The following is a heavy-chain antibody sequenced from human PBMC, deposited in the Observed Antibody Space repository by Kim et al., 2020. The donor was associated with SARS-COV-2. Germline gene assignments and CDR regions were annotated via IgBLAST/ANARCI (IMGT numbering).Heavy chain of an antibody. Sequence: SSSYIYYADSVKGRFTISRDNAKNSLYLQMNSLRAEDTAVYYCAREGGDVWGQGTTVTVSS. D-gene: IGHD2-15*01. CDR2: SSSYI. CDR3: AREGGDV. V-gene: IGHV3-21*01. J-gene: IGHJ6*02.